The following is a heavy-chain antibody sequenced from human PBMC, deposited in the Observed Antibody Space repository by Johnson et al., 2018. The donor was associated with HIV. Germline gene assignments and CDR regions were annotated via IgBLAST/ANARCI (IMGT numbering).Heavy chain of an antibody. J-gene: IGHJ3*02. CDR1: GFTFSDYY. Sequence: QVQLVESGGGLVKPGRSLRLSCAASGFTFSDYYMSWIRQAPGKGLEWVSYISSSSSTIYYADSVKGRFTIYRDNFKNTLYLQMNGLRPEDTAVYYCAKEDPWRRAFDIWGQGAVVTVSS. CDR2: ISSSSSTI. V-gene: IGHV3-11*04. CDR3: AKEDPWRRAFDI. D-gene: IGHD1-1*01.